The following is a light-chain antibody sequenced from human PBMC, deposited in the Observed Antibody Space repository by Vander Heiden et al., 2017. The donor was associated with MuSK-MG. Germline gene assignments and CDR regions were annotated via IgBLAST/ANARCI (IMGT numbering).Light chain of an antibody. V-gene: IGLV3-19*01. CDR1: NLRSYY. CDR2: GTN. J-gene: IGLJ2*01. CDR3: NSRDSSRDHVI. Sequence: SSELTQDAAATVALGQTDRTTYQGDNLRSYYAGWYHQKPGHAPVLVLYGTNNRPSAIPDRFSGSSSGNTASMTITGAQAEDEADYYCNSRDSSRDHVIFGGGTKLTVL.